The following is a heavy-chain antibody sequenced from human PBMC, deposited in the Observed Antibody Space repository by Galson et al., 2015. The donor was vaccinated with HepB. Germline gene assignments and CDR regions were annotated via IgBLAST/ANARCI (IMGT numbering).Heavy chain of an antibody. CDR1: GFNFRNYG. Sequence: SLRLSCAASGFNFRNYGMHWVRQAPGKGLEWVAVVSYDGKKGNYVDFVKGRFTISRDNLKNRLYLQLNSLREEDSAVYYCVKGGVAYSSSSGGFHFWGQGTRVTVSS. V-gene: IGHV3-30*18. J-gene: IGHJ4*02. CDR3: VKGGVAYSSSSGGFHF. CDR2: VSYDGKKG. D-gene: IGHD6-6*01.